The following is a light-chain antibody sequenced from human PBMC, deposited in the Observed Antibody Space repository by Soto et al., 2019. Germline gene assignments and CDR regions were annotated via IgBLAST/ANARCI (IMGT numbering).Light chain of an antibody. CDR1: SSNIGSNT. Sequence: QSVLTQPPSASGTPGQRVTISCSGSSSNIGSNTVNWYQQLPGTAPKLLIYSSNQRPSRVPDRFSGSKSGTSASLAISGLQSEDEADYFCAAWDDSLNGYVFGTGTKVTVL. CDR3: AAWDDSLNGYV. V-gene: IGLV1-44*01. CDR2: SSN. J-gene: IGLJ1*01.